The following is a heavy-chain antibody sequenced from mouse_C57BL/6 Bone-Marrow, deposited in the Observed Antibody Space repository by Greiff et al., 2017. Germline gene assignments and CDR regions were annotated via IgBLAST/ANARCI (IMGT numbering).Heavy chain of an antibody. CDR2: FYPGSGSI. CDR3: ARHEGFYLYFDY. J-gene: IGHJ2*01. Sequence: VQLVASGAELVKPGASVTLSCKASGYTFTEYTIHWVKQRSGQGLEWIGWFYPGSGSIKYNEKFKDKATLTADKSSSTVYMELSRLTSEDSAVXFCARHEGFYLYFDYWGQGTTLTVAS. CDR1: GYTFTEYT. D-gene: IGHD5-1*01. V-gene: IGHV1-62-2*01.